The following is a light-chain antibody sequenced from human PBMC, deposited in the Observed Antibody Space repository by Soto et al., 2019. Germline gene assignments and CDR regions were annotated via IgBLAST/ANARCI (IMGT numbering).Light chain of an antibody. J-gene: IGKJ4*01. CDR2: AAA. Sequence: DIQMTQSPSSLSASVGDTVTITCWASQGISNHLAWFQHKPGKAPKALIHAAASLQSGVSSKFSGSGFGTDFTLTITSLQPDDSATYYCQQYHSYPLTFAGGTKVEIK. CDR3: QQYHSYPLT. V-gene: IGKV1-16*02. CDR1: QGISNH.